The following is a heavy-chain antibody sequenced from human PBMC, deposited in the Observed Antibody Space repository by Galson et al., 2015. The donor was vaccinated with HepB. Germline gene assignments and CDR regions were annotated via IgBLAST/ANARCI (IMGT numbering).Heavy chain of an antibody. D-gene: IGHD1-26*01. CDR1: GFTFSSYE. CDR3: ARVERWELLGAFDI. CDR2: ISSSGSTI. Sequence: SLRLSCAASGFTFSSYEMNWVRQAPGKGLEWVSYISSSGSTIYYADSVKGRFTISRDNAKNSLYLQMNSLRAEDTAVYYCARVERWELLGAFDIWGQGTMVTVSS. V-gene: IGHV3-48*03. J-gene: IGHJ3*02.